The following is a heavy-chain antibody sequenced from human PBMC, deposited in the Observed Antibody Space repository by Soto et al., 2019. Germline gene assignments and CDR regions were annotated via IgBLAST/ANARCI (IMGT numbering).Heavy chain of an antibody. V-gene: IGHV4-59*01. CDR3: ARGRQQLVNHDAFDI. CDR1: VASLNMYY. J-gene: IGHJ3*02. D-gene: IGHD6-13*01. CDR2: IFHSGGT. Sequence: SQTLSLICSVTVASLNMYYWSWLRQPLEEGLEWIGHIFHSGGTTYNPSLKSRLTMSIDTSKNQFSLKLSSVTAADTAVYYCARGRQQLVNHDAFDIWGQGTMVTVS.